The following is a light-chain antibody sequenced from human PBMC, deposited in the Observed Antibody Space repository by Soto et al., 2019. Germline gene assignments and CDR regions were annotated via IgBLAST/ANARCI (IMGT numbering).Light chain of an antibody. Sequence: DIQVTQSPSSLSAPAGDRVTITCRASQNINIYLHWYQQKPGEGPKLLLYAATSLQSGVPSRFTGSGSGTDFTLTISNLQPEDSATYYCQQGFSDPYTFGQGTKVDIK. CDR1: QNINIY. J-gene: IGKJ2*01. CDR3: QQGFSDPYT. V-gene: IGKV1-39*01. CDR2: AAT.